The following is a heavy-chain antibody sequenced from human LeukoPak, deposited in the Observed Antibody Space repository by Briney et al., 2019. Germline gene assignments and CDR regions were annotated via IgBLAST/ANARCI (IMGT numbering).Heavy chain of an antibody. J-gene: IGHJ3*02. CDR2: IKADGSVK. CDR3: VRDSDYQRNSGGLYAHYDALDI. Sequence: GGSLRLSCAASEFAFSTFWMSWVRQAPGKGLEWVANIKADGSVKHYVDSVEGRFSISRDNARSSLYLQMNSLRAEDTAVYYCVRDSDYQRNSGGLYAHYDALDIWGHGTMVTVSS. CDR1: EFAFSTFW. D-gene: IGHD2-21*01. V-gene: IGHV3-7*03.